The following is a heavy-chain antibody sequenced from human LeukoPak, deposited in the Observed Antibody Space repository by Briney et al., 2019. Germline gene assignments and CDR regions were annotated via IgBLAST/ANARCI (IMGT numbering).Heavy chain of an antibody. CDR2: VYSGGST. CDR1: GFTVSSNY. V-gene: IGHV3-53*01. D-gene: IGHD3-10*01. J-gene: IGHJ6*02. Sequence: GGSLRLSCAASGFTVSSNYMSWVRQAPGKGLEWVSVVYSGGSTYYADSVKGRFTISRDNSKNTLYLQMNSLGAEDTAVYYCARVKSRSQAGYGMDVWGQGTTVTVSS. CDR3: ARVKSRSQAGYGMDV.